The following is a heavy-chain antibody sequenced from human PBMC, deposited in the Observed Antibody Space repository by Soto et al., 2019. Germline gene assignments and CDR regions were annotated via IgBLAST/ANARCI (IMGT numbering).Heavy chain of an antibody. CDR1: GGSIKNYY. CDR3: ARDREVWLRGWGFDP. V-gene: IGHV4-59*01. CDR2: MYYGGST. Sequence: SSETLSLTCSVSGGSIKNYYWNWIRQAPGKGLEWIGYMYYGGSTNYHPSLRGRVTISVDTSKNQFSLKLTSVTAADTAVYYCARDREVWLRGWGFDPWGQGALVTVSS. D-gene: IGHD2-21*01. J-gene: IGHJ5*02.